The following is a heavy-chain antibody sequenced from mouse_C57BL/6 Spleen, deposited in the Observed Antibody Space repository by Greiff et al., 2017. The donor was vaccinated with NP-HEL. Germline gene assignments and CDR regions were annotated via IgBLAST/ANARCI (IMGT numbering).Heavy chain of an antibody. Sequence: DVKLQESGAELVRPGASVKLSCTASGFNIKDDYMHWVKQRPEQGLEWIGWIDPENGDTEYASKFQGKATITADTSSNTAYLQLSSLTSEDTAVYYCTTLQLRLQGDYFDYWGQGTTLTVSS. V-gene: IGHV14-4*01. J-gene: IGHJ2*01. CDR2: IDPENGDT. CDR1: GFNIKDDY. D-gene: IGHD3-2*02. CDR3: TTLQLRLQGDYFDY.